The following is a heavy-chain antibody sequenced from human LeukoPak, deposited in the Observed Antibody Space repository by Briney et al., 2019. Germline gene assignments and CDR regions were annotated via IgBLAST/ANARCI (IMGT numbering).Heavy chain of an antibody. V-gene: IGHV4-61*02. CDR1: GGSISSGSYY. CDR3: AREVWEADAFDI. CDR2: IYTSGST. J-gene: IGHJ3*02. D-gene: IGHD3-16*01. Sequence: SETLSLTCTVSGGSISSGSYYWSWIRQPAGKGLEWIGRIYTSGSTNYNPSLKSRVTISVDTSKNQFSLKLTFVTAADTAVYYCAREVWEADAFDIWGQGTVVTVSS.